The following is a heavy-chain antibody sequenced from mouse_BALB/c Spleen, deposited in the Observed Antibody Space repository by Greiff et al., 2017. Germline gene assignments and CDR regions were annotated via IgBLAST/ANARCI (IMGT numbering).Heavy chain of an antibody. CDR1: GFNIKDTY. J-gene: IGHJ4*01. Sequence: EVQLQQSGAELVKPGASVKLSCTASGFNIKDTYMHWVKQRPEQGLEWIGRIDPANGNTIYDPKFQGKASITADTSSNTAYLQLSSLTSEDTAVYYCARYYSFSMDYWGQGTSVTVSS. D-gene: IGHD1-1*01. CDR3: ARYYSFSMDY. V-gene: IGHV14-3*02. CDR2: IDPANGNT.